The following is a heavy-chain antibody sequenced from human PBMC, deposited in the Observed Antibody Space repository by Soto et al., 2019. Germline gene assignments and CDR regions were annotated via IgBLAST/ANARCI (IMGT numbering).Heavy chain of an antibody. D-gene: IGHD1-26*01. J-gene: IGHJ4*02. CDR2: IGPESGAT. CDR3: GRGRSGQIVVFY. V-gene: IGHV1-2*02. CDR1: GYTFTGYY. Sequence: ASVKVSCKASGYTFTGYYMHWVRQAPEQGPEWMGEIGPESGATRYAQKFQGRVTMTRDMSITTVYMELNNLSPDDTAVYYCGRGRSGQIVVFYWGQGTPVTVSS.